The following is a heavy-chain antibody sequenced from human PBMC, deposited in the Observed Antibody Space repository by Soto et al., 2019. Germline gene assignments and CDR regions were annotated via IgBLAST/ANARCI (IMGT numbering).Heavy chain of an antibody. J-gene: IGHJ4*02. CDR1: GFTFSSYA. V-gene: IGHV3-30*01. CDR2: ISYDGSNK. Sequence: QVQLVESGGGVVQPGRSLGLSCAASGFTFSSYAMHWVRQAPGKGLEWVAVISYDGSNKYYADSVKGRFTISRDNSKNTLYLQMNSLRAEDTAVYYCARSSLDYGDYVGEVFGYWGQGTLVTVSS. CDR3: ARSSLDYGDYVGEVFGY. D-gene: IGHD4-17*01.